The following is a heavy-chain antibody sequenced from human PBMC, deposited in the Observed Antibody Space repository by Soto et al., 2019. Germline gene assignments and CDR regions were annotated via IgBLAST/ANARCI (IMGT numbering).Heavy chain of an antibody. Sequence: SETLSLTCTVSGGSISSYYWSWIRQPPGKGLEWIGYIYYSGSTNYNPSLKSRVTISVDTSKNQFSLKLSSVTAADTAVYYCARGSFLEGIDYWGQGTLVTVSS. CDR1: GGSISSYY. V-gene: IGHV4-59*08. CDR3: ARGSFLEGIDY. CDR2: IYYSGST. J-gene: IGHJ4*02. D-gene: IGHD3-3*01.